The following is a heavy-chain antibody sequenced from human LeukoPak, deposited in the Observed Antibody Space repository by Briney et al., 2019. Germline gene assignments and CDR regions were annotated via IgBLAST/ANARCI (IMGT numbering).Heavy chain of an antibody. V-gene: IGHV3-7*01. CDR3: ARDLGGTLTTSFFDS. CDR1: GFTFSGYW. CDR2: VKQDGSVK. D-gene: IGHD4-11*01. J-gene: IGHJ4*02. Sequence: GGSLRLSCAASGFTFSGYWMSWVRQAPGTGLEWVANVKQDGSVKYYVDSVKGRFTISRDNAKSSLYLQMSSLRAEDTALYYCARDLGGTLTTSFFDSWGQGTLVTVSS.